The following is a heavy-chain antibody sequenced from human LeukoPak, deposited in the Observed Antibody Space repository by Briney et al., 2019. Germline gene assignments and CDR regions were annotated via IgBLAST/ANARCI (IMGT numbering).Heavy chain of an antibody. CDR1: GGSISSSSFY. CDR2: ISYTGST. V-gene: IGHV4-39*01. D-gene: IGHD3-22*01. Sequence: SEALSLTCSVSGGSISSSSFYWGWIRQPPGKGLEWIGSISYTGSTYYNPSLKSRVTIPVDTSKNQFSLKLSSVTAADTAVYYCARHDSSGPYNAFDIWGQGTMVTVSS. J-gene: IGHJ3*02. CDR3: ARHDSSGPYNAFDI.